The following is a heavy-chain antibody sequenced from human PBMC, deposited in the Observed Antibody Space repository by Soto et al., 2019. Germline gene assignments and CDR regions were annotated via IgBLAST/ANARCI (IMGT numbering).Heavy chain of an antibody. J-gene: IGHJ3*02. CDR2: IYSSGTT. V-gene: IGHV4-4*07. D-gene: IGHD2-21*01. CDR3: ARERTHQLSGDHALDI. CDR1: GGSISSYY. Sequence: PSETLSLTCSVSGGSISSYYWSWIRQSPGKGLEWIGRIYSSGTTNYIPSLKSRVTMSVDTPKNQVSLKLSSVTAADTAMYYCARERTHQLSGDHALDIWGQRTMVTVS.